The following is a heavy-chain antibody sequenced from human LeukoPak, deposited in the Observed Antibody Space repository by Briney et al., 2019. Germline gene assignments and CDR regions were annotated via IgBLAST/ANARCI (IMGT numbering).Heavy chain of an antibody. CDR1: GGSMGSHY. CDR3: ARGPENWHWAFYHYMDV. CDR2: IFYNGST. V-gene: IGHV4-59*11. J-gene: IGHJ6*03. D-gene: IGHD1-7*01. Sequence: SETLSLTCTVSGGSMGSHYWSWVRQPPGKGLEWISYIFYNGSTTYNPSLKSRVIISLDTSKNKFSLQLTSVTAADTDAYYCARGPENWHWAFYHYMDVWGKGATVTVSS.